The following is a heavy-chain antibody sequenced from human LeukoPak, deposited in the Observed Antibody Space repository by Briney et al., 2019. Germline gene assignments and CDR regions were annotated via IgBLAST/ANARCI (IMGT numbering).Heavy chain of an antibody. J-gene: IGHJ3*02. Sequence: GRSLRLSCAVSGFTFDSYGMHWVRQAPGKGLEWVAVISYDGSNKYYADSVKGRFTISRDNSKNTLYLQMNSLRAEDTAVYYCAKDFWATSEAVDAFDIWGQGTMVTVSS. D-gene: IGHD1-26*01. CDR3: AKDFWATSEAVDAFDI. CDR1: GFTFDSYG. CDR2: ISYDGSNK. V-gene: IGHV3-30*18.